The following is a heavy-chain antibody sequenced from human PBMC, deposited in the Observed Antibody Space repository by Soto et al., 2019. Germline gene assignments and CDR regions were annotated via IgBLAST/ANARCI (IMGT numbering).Heavy chain of an antibody. V-gene: IGHV1-18*01. D-gene: IGHD5-12*01. CDR2: ISTYSCDT. CDR1: GYTFFTYD. CDR3: AIHHGPTTSENWFDP. J-gene: IGHJ5*02. Sequence: ASVKVSCKASGYTFFTYDISWVRQAPGQGLEWMGWISTYSCDTKYAQKFQGMVTMTTVTSTTTAYLELRSLRSDDTAVYYCAIHHGPTTSENWFDPWGQGTLVTVSS.